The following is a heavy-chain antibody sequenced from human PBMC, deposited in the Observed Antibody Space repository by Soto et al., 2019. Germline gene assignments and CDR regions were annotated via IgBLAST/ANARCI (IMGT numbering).Heavy chain of an antibody. CDR1: ARSFSAYY. Sequence: SETLSLTCAVHARSFSAYYWRLVRLPPGNGLEWIAEINHSGGTSYSPSLKSRVTISVDTAKGQFSLRLTSVTAAHSAVYYCARGSVDTGDSRGFYEYWGQGSPGAVAA. V-gene: IGHV4-34*01. CDR3: ARGSVDTGDSRGFYEY. D-gene: IGHD3-22*01. J-gene: IGHJ4*02. CDR2: INHSGGT.